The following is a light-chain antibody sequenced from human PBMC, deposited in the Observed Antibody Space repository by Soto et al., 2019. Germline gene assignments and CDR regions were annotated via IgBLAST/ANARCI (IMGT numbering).Light chain of an antibody. V-gene: IGLV2-14*01. Sequence: QSVLTQPASLSGSSGQSVTISCPGTHSEVGGYNYVSWYQQHPGKASKLMIYDVSNRPSGVSNRFSGSKSGNTASLTISGLQAEDEADYYCSSYTSSSTLVFGTGTKVTVL. CDR2: DVS. CDR3: SSYTSSSTLV. J-gene: IGLJ1*01. CDR1: HSEVGGYNY.